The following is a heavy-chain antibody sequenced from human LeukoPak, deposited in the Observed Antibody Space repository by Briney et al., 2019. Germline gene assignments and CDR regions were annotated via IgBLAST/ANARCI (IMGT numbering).Heavy chain of an antibody. Sequence: PSETLYLTGAGPGGSIRSDYWSWIRQPPGKGLEWIGDIYYSGSTNHNPSLKSRVTISVDTSKNQFSLKRSSVTAADTAVYYCAREDYSNYVGGNYYYYYYMDVWGKGTTVTVSS. CDR3: AREDYSNYVGGNYYYYYYMDV. CDR1: GGSIRSDY. J-gene: IGHJ6*03. CDR2: IYYSGST. D-gene: IGHD4-11*01. V-gene: IGHV4-59*01.